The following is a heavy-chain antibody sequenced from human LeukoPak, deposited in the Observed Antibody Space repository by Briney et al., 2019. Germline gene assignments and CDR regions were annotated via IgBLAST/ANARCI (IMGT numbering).Heavy chain of an antibody. Sequence: SGPTLLKRTQTLTPTCTFSGFPLPTTEVGVVWIRPPPGKALEWLALIYWSNVKRYSTSLKSRLTSTKSPSKIQIALTITKRDPLETATYLCIHEWRWKRIDYWGQGIGVTVSS. V-gene: IGHV2-5*01. CDR3: IHEWRWKRIDY. D-gene: IGHD2-15*01. CDR1: GFPLPTTEVG. CDR2: IYWSNVK. J-gene: IGHJ4*02.